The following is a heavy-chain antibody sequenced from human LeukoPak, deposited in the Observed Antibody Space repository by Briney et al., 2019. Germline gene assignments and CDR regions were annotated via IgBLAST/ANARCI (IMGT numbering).Heavy chain of an antibody. J-gene: IGHJ4*02. V-gene: IGHV3-7*01. CDR1: GFTFSSYW. D-gene: IGHD1-1*01. Sequence: PGGSLRLSCAASGFTFSSYWMTWVRQAPGKGLEWVANITQDGSDKYYVDSVKGRFAISRDNAKNSLYLQMNNLRAEDTAVYYCARGVPTGIDYFDYWGQGTLVTVSS. CDR2: ITQDGSDK. CDR3: ARGVPTGIDYFDY.